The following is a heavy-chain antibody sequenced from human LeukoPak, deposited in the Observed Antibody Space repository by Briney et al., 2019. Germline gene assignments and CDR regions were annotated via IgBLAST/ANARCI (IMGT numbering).Heavy chain of an antibody. CDR3: AREGHDSSGYYRRGPAGDLDY. CDR2: ISAYNGNT. CDR1: GYTFTSYG. D-gene: IGHD3-22*01. Sequence: ASVKVSCKASGYTFTSYGISWVRQAPGQGLEWMGWISAYNGNTNYAQKLQGRVTMTTDTSTSTAYMELRSLRSDDTAVYYCAREGHDSSGYYRRGPAGDLDYWGQGTLVTVSS. V-gene: IGHV1-18*01. J-gene: IGHJ4*02.